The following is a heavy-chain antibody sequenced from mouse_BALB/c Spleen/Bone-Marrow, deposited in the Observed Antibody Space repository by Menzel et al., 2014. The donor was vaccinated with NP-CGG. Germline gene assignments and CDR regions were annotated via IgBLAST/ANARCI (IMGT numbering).Heavy chain of an antibody. J-gene: IGHJ4*01. CDR3: ARFPMDY. Sequence: EVKLMESGGGLVQPGGSLRLSCTTSGFTFTDSYMSWVRPPPGKALEWLGFIRNKAYDYTTEYSASVKGRFTISRGSSQSILYLQMNTLRPEDSATYYCARFPMDYWGQGTSVTVSS. CDR1: GFTFTDSY. V-gene: IGHV7-3*02. CDR2: IRNKAYDYTT.